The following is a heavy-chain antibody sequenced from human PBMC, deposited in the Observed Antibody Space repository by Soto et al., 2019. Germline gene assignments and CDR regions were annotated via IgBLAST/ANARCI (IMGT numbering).Heavy chain of an antibody. CDR3: ARGDRGGSGSPASYYYSGLDV. D-gene: IGHD3-10*01. Sequence: DVQLLESGGDLVQPGGSLRLSCAASGFTFSSYAMSWVRQAPGKGLEWVSRVSAGGDMTYYSDSVKDRFTISRDNSNNALFLQVNSLRAEDTALYYCARGDRGGSGSPASYYYSGLDVWGQGTTVTVSS. CDR2: VSAGGDMT. V-gene: IGHV3-23*01. J-gene: IGHJ6*02. CDR1: GFTFSSYA.